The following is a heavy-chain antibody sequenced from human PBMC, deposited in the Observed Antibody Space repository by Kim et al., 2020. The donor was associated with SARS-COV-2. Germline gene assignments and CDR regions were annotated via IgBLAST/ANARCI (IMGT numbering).Heavy chain of an antibody. V-gene: IGHV4-31*03. CDR2: IYYSGST. CDR1: GGSISSGGYY. Sequence: SETLSLTCTVSGGSISSGGYYWSWIRQHPGKGLEWIGYIYYSGSTYYNPSLKSRVTISVDTSKNQFSLKLSSVTAADTAVYYCARVGTQAYSVMITCGGAFDYWDQGTLVTVSS. J-gene: IGHJ4*02. CDR3: ARVGTQAYSVMITCGGAFDY. D-gene: IGHD3-16*01.